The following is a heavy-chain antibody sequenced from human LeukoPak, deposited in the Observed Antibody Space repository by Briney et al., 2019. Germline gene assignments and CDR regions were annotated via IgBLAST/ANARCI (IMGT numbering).Heavy chain of an antibody. CDR3: AKDKRALRYSGYVAHDY. CDR1: GFTFSSYG. CDR2: ISYDGSNK. V-gene: IGHV3-30*18. J-gene: IGHJ4*02. D-gene: IGHD5-12*01. Sequence: GGSLRLSCAASGFTFSSYGMHWVRQAPGKGLEWVAVISYDGSNKYYADSVKGRFTISRDNSKNTLYLQMNSLRAEDTAVYYCAKDKRALRYSGYVAHDYWGQGTLVTVSS.